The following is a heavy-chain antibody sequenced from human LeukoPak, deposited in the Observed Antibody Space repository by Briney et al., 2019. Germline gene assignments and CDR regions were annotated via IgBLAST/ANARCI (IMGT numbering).Heavy chain of an antibody. J-gene: IGHJ3*02. CDR3: ARGDYDFWSGRAFDI. CDR1: GGSISSGGYS. D-gene: IGHD3-3*01. Sequence: SETLSLTCAVSGGSISSGGYSWSWIRQPPGKGLEWIGYIYHSGSTYYNPSLKSRVTISVDRSKNQFSLKLSSVTAADTAVYYCARGDYDFWSGRAFDIWGQGTMVTVSS. V-gene: IGHV4-30-2*01. CDR2: IYHSGST.